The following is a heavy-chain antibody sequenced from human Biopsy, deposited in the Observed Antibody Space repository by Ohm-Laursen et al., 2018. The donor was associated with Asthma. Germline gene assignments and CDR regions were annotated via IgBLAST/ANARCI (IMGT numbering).Heavy chain of an antibody. D-gene: IGHD2-15*01. CDR1: GYTFTGYS. CDR3: ARDPQVDATTSFDY. Sequence: ASVKVSCKASGYTFTGYSMHWVRQAPGQGLEWMGRIHPHNGGTNYAQRFQGRVTMTRDTSISTAYMELSTLSSDDTALYYCARDPQVDATTSFDYWGPGTLITVSS. CDR2: IHPHNGGT. V-gene: IGHV1-2*06. J-gene: IGHJ4*02.